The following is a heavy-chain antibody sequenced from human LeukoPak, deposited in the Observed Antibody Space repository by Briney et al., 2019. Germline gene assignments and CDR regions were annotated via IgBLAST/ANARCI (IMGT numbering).Heavy chain of an antibody. CDR1: GSIFTSYW. Sequence: GASLEISCQGSGSIFTSYWIGWGRQLPGKGLEWMGIIYPGDSDTRYSPSFQGQVTISADKSISTAYLQWSSLKASDTAMYYCARAPRGDSSGYYFLNPWGQGTLVTVSS. J-gene: IGHJ5*02. V-gene: IGHV5-51*01. CDR2: IYPGDSDT. CDR3: ARAPRGDSSGYYFLNP. D-gene: IGHD3-22*01.